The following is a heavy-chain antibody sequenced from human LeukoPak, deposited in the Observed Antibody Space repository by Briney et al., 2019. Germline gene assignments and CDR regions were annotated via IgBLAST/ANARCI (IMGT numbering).Heavy chain of an antibody. CDR3: AKDNDIGNRGILDH. D-gene: IGHD4-23*01. V-gene: IGHV3-30*02. Sequence: GGFLRLSCAASGFTFRNFGMHWVRQAPGRGLEWVAFIRYDGTNKYYADSVKGRFTISRDNSKNTLSLQMNSLRAEDAAIYYCAKDNDIGNRGILDHWGQGTLVTVSS. CDR2: IRYDGTNK. CDR1: GFTFRNFG. J-gene: IGHJ5*02.